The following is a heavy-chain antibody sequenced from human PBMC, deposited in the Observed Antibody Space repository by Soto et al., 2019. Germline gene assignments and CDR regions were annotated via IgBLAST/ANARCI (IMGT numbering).Heavy chain of an antibody. CDR2: IYWDDDK. V-gene: IGHV2-5*02. CDR1: GFSLSTIGVG. CDR3: ALQSYGEFDY. Sequence: QITLKESGPTLVKPTQTLTLTCTFSGFSLSTIGVGVGWIRQPPGKALECLALIYWDDDKRYRPSLKSRLTITKDTSKNQVVLTMTNMDPVDTATYYCALQSYGEFDYWCQGTLVTVSS. D-gene: IGHD5-18*01. J-gene: IGHJ4*02.